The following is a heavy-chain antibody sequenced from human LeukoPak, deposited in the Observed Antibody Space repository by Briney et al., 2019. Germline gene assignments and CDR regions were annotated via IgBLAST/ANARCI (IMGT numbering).Heavy chain of an antibody. Sequence: SETLSLTCTVSGGSISSSSYYWGWIRQPPGKGLEWIGSIYYSGSTYYNPSLKSRVTISVDTSKNQFSLKLSSVTAADTAVYYCARDLRRPHSSGYYSGDYWGQGTLVTVSS. CDR2: IYYSGST. J-gene: IGHJ4*02. CDR3: ARDLRRPHSSGYYSGDY. D-gene: IGHD3-22*01. V-gene: IGHV4-39*07. CDR1: GGSISSSSYY.